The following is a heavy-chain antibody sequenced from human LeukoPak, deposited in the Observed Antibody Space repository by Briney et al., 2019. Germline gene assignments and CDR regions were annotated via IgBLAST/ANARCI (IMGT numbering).Heavy chain of an antibody. CDR3: ASHYSSGSYRYTGSFDS. D-gene: IGHD3-16*02. CDR2: INHSGTT. V-gene: IGHV4-34*01. Sequence: SETLSLTCAVYGGSFSDYYWSWIRQPPGKGLEWIGEINHSGTTKYSPSLKSRVSISVDTSKNQFSLKLNSVTAANAAMYYCASHYSSGSYRYTGSFDSWGQG. CDR1: GGSFSDYY. J-gene: IGHJ4*02.